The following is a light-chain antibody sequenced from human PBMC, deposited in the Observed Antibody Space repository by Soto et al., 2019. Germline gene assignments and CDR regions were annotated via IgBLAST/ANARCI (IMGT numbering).Light chain of an antibody. Sequence: EIVLTQSPGTLSLSPGERATLSCRASQRVSSSFLAWYQQKPGQAPRLLIYGASSRATGIPDRFSGSGSGTDFTLTISRLEPEDFAVYYCQQYDSSPWTFGQGTQVEIK. CDR1: QRVSSSF. CDR2: GAS. V-gene: IGKV3-20*01. CDR3: QQYDSSPWT. J-gene: IGKJ1*01.